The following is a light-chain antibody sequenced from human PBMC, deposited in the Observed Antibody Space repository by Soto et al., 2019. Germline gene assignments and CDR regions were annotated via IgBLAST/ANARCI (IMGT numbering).Light chain of an antibody. Sequence: QTVVTQEPSFSVSPGVTVTLTCGLSSGSVSTSYYPSWYQQTPGQAPRTLIYSTNTRSSGVPDRFSGSILGNKAALTITGAQADDESDYYCVLYMGSGIRVFGGGTQLTVL. V-gene: IGLV8-61*01. J-gene: IGLJ2*01. CDR2: STN. CDR3: VLYMGSGIRV. CDR1: SGSVSTSYY.